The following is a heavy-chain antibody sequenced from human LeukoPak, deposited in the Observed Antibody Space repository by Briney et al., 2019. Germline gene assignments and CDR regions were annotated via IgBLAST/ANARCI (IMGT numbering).Heavy chain of an antibody. CDR1: GGSISSYY. CDR3: AREDCSGDGCYSFDY. J-gene: IGHJ4*02. CDR2: IYYSVST. V-gene: IGHV4-59*01. D-gene: IGHD2-15*01. Sequence: PSETLSLTCTVSGGSISSYYWSWIRQPPGKGLEWIGYIYYSVSTNYNPSLKSRVTISVDTSKNQFSLKLSSVTAADTAVYYCAREDCSGDGCYSFDYWGQGTLVTVFS.